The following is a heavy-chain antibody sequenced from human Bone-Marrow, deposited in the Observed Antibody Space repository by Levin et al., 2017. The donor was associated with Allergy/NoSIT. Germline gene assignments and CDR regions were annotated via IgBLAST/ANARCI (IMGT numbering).Heavy chain of an antibody. CDR3: ARDLRVFGEGDSWFKFDF. CDR1: GYTFTGYY. J-gene: IGHJ4*02. CDR2: INPDNENT. D-gene: IGHD6-13*01. Sequence: ASVKVSCKPSGYTFTGYYIHWLRQAPGQGLEWMGWINPDNENTLYAQKFQGRVIMTRDTSMTTTYMELSRLESDDTAVYYCARDLRVFGEGDSWFKFDFWGQGTLVTVSS. V-gene: IGHV1-2*02.